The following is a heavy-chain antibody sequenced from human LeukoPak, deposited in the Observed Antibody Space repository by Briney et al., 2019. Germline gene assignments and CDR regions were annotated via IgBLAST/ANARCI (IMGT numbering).Heavy chain of an antibody. CDR1: GGSISSYY. Sequence: PSETLSLTCTVSGGSISSYYWSWIRQPPGKGLEWIGYIYYSGSTNYNPSLKSRVTISVDTSKNQFSLKLSSVTAADTAVYYCASSGYCSGGSCRPRIWFDPWGQGTLVTVSS. D-gene: IGHD2-15*01. CDR3: ASSGYCSGGSCRPRIWFDP. CDR2: IYYSGST. V-gene: IGHV4-59*01. J-gene: IGHJ5*02.